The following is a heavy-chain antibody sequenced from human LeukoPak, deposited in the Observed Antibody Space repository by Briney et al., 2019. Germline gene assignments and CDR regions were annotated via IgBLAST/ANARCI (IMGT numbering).Heavy chain of an antibody. J-gene: IGHJ4*02. Sequence: GGSLRLSCAASGFTFSSYAMSWVRQAPGKGLEWVSVIYSGGSTYYADSVKGRFTISRDNSKNTLYLQMNSLRAEDTAVYYCARVRGWVFDYWGQGTLVTVSS. D-gene: IGHD6-19*01. CDR3: ARVRGWVFDY. CDR1: GFTFSSYA. V-gene: IGHV3-53*01. CDR2: IYSGGST.